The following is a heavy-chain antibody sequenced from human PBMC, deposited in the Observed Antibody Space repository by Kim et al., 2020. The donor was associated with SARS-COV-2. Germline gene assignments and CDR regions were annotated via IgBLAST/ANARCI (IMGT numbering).Heavy chain of an antibody. CDR2: IYYSGST. J-gene: IGHJ3*02. Sequence: SETLSLTCTVSGGSISSYYWSWIRQPPGKGLEWIGYIYYSGSTNYNPSLKSRVTISVDTSKNQFSLKLSSVTAADTAVYYCAREGYYYDSSGQYTGAFDIWGQGKMVTVSS. D-gene: IGHD3-22*01. CDR3: AREGYYYDSSGQYTGAFDI. V-gene: IGHV4-59*01. CDR1: GGSISSYY.